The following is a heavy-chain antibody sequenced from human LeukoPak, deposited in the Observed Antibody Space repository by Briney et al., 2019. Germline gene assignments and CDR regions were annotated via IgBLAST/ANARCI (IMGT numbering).Heavy chain of an antibody. J-gene: IGHJ5*02. CDR3: ARSYYDFWNSSPGGIWFHP. V-gene: IGHV4-59*01. CDR1: GGSIGNFF. D-gene: IGHD3/OR15-3a*01. Sequence: SETLSLTCTVSGGSIGNFFWAWIRQPPGKGLEWIAYTYYTGDTSYNPSLRSRVTMSVDTSNNQFSLRLTSVPAADTAVYYCARSYYDFWNSSPGGIWFHPWGQGTLVTVSP. CDR2: TYYTGDT.